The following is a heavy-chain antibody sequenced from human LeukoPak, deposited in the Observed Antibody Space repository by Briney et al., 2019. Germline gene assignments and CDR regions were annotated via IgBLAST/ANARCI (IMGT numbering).Heavy chain of an antibody. J-gene: IGHJ5*02. D-gene: IGHD3-22*01. CDR1: GGSISSGDYY. Sequence: SQTLSRTCTVSGGSISSGDYYWSWIRQPPGKGLEWIGYIYYSGSTYYNPSLKSRVTISVDTSKNQFSLKLSSVTAADTAVYYCARWYYYDSSGYSNWFDPWGQGTLVTVSS. CDR2: IYYSGST. CDR3: ARWYYYDSSGYSNWFDP. V-gene: IGHV4-30-4*08.